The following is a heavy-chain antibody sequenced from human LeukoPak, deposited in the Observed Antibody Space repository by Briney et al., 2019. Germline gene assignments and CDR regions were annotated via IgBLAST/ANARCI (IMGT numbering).Heavy chain of an antibody. CDR2: ITASGGNT. Sequence: PGGSLRLSCAASGFTFSRYAVSWVRQAPGKGLEWVSGITASGGNTYYADSVKGRFTISRDNSKNTLYLQMNSLRAEDTAVYYCGRCGVSVVVPVDWGQGTLVTVSS. CDR1: GFTFSRYA. CDR3: GRCGVSVVVPVD. J-gene: IGHJ4*02. V-gene: IGHV3-23*01. D-gene: IGHD2-2*01.